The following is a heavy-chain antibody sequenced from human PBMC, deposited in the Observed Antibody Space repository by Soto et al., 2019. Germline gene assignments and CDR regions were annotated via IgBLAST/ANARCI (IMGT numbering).Heavy chain of an antibody. CDR2: IKSKTDGGAT. V-gene: IGHV3-15*07. CDR1: GVSFNNAR. CDR3: STGRGAGWTRGFDS. Sequence: PGGSLRLSCAASGVSFNNARMNWVRQAPGKGLEWVGRIKSKTDGGATAYAAPVKGRFTLSRDDSKTTLFLQMNTLKTEDTGVYYCSTGRGAGWTRGFDSWGQGTLVTVSS. J-gene: IGHJ4*02. D-gene: IGHD6-19*01.